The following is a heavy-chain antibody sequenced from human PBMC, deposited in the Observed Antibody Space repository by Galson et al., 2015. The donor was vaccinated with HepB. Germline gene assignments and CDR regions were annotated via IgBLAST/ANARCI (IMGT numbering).Heavy chain of an antibody. J-gene: IGHJ4*02. D-gene: IGHD4-23*01. CDR3: ARDDRYGGNLTDLDY. V-gene: IGHV3-7*01. Sequence: SLRLSCAASGFTFSSYWMTWVRQAPRKGLEWVANIKQDGSEKYYVDSVKGRFTISRDSAKNSLYLQMNSLRAEDTAVYYCARDDRYGGNLTDLDYWGQGTLVTVSS. CDR2: IKQDGSEK. CDR1: GFTFSSYW.